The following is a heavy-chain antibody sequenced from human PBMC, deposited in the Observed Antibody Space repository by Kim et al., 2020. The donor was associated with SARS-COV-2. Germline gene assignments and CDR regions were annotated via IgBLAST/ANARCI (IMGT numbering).Heavy chain of an antibody. D-gene: IGHD3-3*02. CDR3: AKDFSPIFGDAFDI. V-gene: IGHV3-9*01. CDR1: GFTFDDYA. Sequence: GGSLRLSCAASGFTFDDYAMHWVRQAPGKGLEWVSGISWNSGSIGYADSVKGRFTISRDNAKNSLYLQMNSLRAEDTALYYCAKDFSPIFGDAFDIWGQGTMVTVSS. CDR2: ISWNSGSI. J-gene: IGHJ3*02.